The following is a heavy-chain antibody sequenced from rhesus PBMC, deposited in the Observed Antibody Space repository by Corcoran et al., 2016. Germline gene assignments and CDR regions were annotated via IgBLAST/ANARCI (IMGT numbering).Heavy chain of an antibody. CDR2: ISGSSGST. CDR1: GGSISSSNY. V-gene: IGHV4-65*01. CDR3: AVLRSYRGGWMFDY. D-gene: IGHD1-44*02. J-gene: IGHJ4*01. Sequence: QVQLQESGPGLVKPSETLSLTCAVSGGSISSSNYWSWIRQPPGIGLEWIGYISGSSGSTYYNPSLKSRVTISTDTAKNQFSLKLSSLTAADTAVYYCAVLRSYRGGWMFDYWGQGVLVTVSS.